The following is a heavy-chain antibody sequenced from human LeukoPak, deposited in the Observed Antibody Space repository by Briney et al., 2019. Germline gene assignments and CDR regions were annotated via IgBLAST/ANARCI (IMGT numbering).Heavy chain of an antibody. CDR3: ARGGSGSFNWFNP. CDR1: GGSISSYY. J-gene: IGHJ5*02. V-gene: IGHV4-59*01. Sequence: SETLSLTCTVSGGSISSYYWSWIRQPPGKGPEWIGYIYYSGSTNYNPSLKSRVTISVDTSKNQFSLKLSSVTAADTAVYYCARGGSGSFNWFNPWGQGTLVTVSS. D-gene: IGHD1-26*01. CDR2: IYYSGST.